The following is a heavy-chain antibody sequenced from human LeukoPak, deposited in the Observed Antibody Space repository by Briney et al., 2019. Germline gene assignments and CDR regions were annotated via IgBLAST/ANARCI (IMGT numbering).Heavy chain of an antibody. CDR1: GGSISSSNW. Sequence: SGTLSLTCAVSGGSISSSNWWSWVRQPPGKGLEWIGEIYHSGSTNYNPSLKSRVTISVDKSKNQFSLKLSSVIAADTAVYYCARVNINNWHSCDYWGQGTLVTVSS. CDR3: ARVNINNWHSCDY. V-gene: IGHV4-4*02. D-gene: IGHD1-1*01. CDR2: IYHSGST. J-gene: IGHJ4*02.